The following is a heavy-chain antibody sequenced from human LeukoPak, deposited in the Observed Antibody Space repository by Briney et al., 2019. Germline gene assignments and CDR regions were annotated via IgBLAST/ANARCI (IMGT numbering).Heavy chain of an antibody. D-gene: IGHD2-21*01. CDR2: IGSSNIYI. V-gene: IGHV3-21*01. Sequence: NPGGSLRLSCAASGFTFSSYSMNWVRQAPGKGLEWVSSIGSSNIYIYYADSVKGRFTISRDNAKNSPYLQMNSLRAEDTAVYYCARDSLIVHWGQGTLVTVSS. J-gene: IGHJ4*02. CDR3: ARDSLIVH. CDR1: GFTFSSYS.